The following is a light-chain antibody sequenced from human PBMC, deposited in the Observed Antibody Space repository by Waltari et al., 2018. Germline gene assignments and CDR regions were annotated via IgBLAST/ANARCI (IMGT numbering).Light chain of an antibody. CDR2: VAS. V-gene: IGKV1-39*01. CDR1: QSISSF. CDR3: QQSYITTYT. J-gene: IGKJ2*01. Sequence: IQMTQSPSSLSASVGDRVTITCRASQSISSFLNWYQQIPGKAPKLLIYVASNLQSGVPSRFSGSGSGTDFSLTISSLQPEDFATYYCQQSYITTYTFGQGTKLEIK.